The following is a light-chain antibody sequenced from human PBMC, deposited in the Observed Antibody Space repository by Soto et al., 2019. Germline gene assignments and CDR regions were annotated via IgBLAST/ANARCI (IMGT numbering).Light chain of an antibody. J-gene: IGLJ1*01. CDR1: XXXXGRYNY. CDR2: EVT. Sequence: QSVLTQPXSASGSPGQXGTIXXXXXXXXXGRYNYVSWYQQHPGKAPKLMISEVTKRPSGVPDRFSGSKSGNTASLTVSGLQAEDEADYYCSSYAGGNNLXVFGTGTKV. V-gene: IGLV2-8*01. CDR3: SSYAGGNNLXV.